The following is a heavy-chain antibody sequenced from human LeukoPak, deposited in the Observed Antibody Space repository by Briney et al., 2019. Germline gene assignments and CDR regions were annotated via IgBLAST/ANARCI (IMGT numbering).Heavy chain of an antibody. Sequence: GGSLRLSCAASGFTFSSYVMSWVRQAPGKGLEWVTGISGSGGSTSYADSVKGRFTISRDNSKNTLYLQMNSLRAEDTAVYYCAYLGMITGATAVAGPGRYFDYWGQGTLVTVSS. CDR1: GFTFSSYV. D-gene: IGHD6-19*01. J-gene: IGHJ4*02. V-gene: IGHV3-23*01. CDR2: ISGSGGST. CDR3: AYLGMITGATAVAGPGRYFDY.